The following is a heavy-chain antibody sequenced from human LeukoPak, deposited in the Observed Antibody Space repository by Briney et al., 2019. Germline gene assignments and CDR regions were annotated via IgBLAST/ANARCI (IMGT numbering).Heavy chain of an antibody. CDR2: ISSSGSTI. CDR3: ARDKALASPGYYYYYYMDV. CDR1: GFTFSSYE. D-gene: IGHD5-12*01. J-gene: IGHJ6*03. V-gene: IGHV3-48*03. Sequence: GGSLRLSCAASGFTFSSYEMNWVRQAPGKGLEWASYISSSGSTIYYADSVKGRFTISRDNAKNSLYLQMNSLRAEDTAVYYCARDKALASPGYYYYYYMDVWGKGTTVTISS.